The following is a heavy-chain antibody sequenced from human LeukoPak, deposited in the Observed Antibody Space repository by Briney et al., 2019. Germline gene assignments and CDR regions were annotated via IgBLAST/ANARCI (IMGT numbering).Heavy chain of an antibody. Sequence: GGSLRLSCAASGYTFSRYWMHWVRQGPGKGLVWVSRINEDGSSTSSAESVRGRFTISRDNAKNTLYLQMNSLRAEDAAVYYCTTDTFGARDSWGQGTLVTVSS. CDR3: TTDTFGARDS. V-gene: IGHV3-74*01. CDR2: INEDGSST. D-gene: IGHD3-10*01. CDR1: GYTFSRYW. J-gene: IGHJ4*02.